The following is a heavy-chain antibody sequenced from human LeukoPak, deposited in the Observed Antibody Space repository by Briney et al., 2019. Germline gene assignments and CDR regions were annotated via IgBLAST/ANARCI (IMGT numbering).Heavy chain of an antibody. V-gene: IGHV1-2*02. J-gene: IGHJ5*02. D-gene: IGHD6-6*01. CDR1: GYTFTGYY. CDR3: ARDLGSIAARPIPQRTHWFDP. CDR2: INPNSGGT. Sequence: ASVKVSCKASGYTFTGYYMHWVRQAPGQRLEWMGWINPNSGGTNYAQKFQGRVTMTRDTSISTAYMELSRLRSDDTAVYYCARDLGSIAARPIPQRTHWFDPWGQGTLVTVSS.